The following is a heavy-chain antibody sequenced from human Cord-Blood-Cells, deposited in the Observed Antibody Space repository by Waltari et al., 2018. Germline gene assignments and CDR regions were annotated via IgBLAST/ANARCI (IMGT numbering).Heavy chain of an antibody. CDR1: GDSVSSNSAA. CDR2: TYYRSKWYN. Sequence: QVQLQQSGPGLVKPSQTLSLTCAISGDSVSSNSAAWNWIRQSPSRGLEWLGRTYYRSKWYNYYAVSVKSRITTNPDTSKIQFSLQLNSVTPEDTAVYYCARAESIADRDAVDMCGQGTMVTVAS. CDR3: ARAESIADRDAVDM. D-gene: IGHD6-6*01. V-gene: IGHV6-1*01. J-gene: IGHJ3*02.